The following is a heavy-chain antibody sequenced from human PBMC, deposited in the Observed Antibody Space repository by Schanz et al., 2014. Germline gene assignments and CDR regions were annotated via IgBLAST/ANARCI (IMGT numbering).Heavy chain of an antibody. CDR3: AKSKSQLPLFDY. D-gene: IGHD2-21*01. CDR1: GFTFSNYS. Sequence: EVQLVESGGGLVKPGGSLRLSCAASGFTFSNYSMNWVRQAPGKGLEWVSSISSTSSYIFYADSVKGRFTISRDSSKNTLYLQMNSLRADDTAVYYCAKSKSQLPLFDYWGQGTLVAVSS. V-gene: IGHV3-21*04. J-gene: IGHJ4*02. CDR2: ISSTSSYI.